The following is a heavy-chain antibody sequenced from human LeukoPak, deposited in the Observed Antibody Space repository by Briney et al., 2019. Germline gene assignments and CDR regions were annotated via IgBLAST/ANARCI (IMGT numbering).Heavy chain of an antibody. CDR3: AMYRTYGDRDY. D-gene: IGHD4-17*01. J-gene: IGHJ4*02. V-gene: IGHV3-11*06. Sequence: PGGSLRLSCAASGFTFSDYYMNWIRQAPGKGLEWVSYISSSSTYTNYADSVKGRFTISRDNAKNSLYLQMNSLRAEDTAVYYCAMYRTYGDRDYWGQGALVTVSS. CDR2: ISSSSTYT. CDR1: GFTFSDYY.